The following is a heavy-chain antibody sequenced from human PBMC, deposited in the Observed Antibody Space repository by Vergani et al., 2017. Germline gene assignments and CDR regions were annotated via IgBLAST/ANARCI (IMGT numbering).Heavy chain of an antibody. CDR2: IYYSGST. CDR1: GGSISSSSYY. V-gene: IGHV4-39*01. D-gene: IGHD3-9*01. J-gene: IGHJ4*02. CDR3: ARRSGIVYDIFSGTQYFFGF. Sequence: QLQLQESGPGLVKPSETLSLTCTVSGGSISSSSYYWGWIRQPPGKGLEWIGSIYYSGSTYYNPSLKSRVTISVDTSKNQFSLKLSSVTAADTAVYYCARRSGIVYDIFSGTQYFFGFWGQGTLVTVSS.